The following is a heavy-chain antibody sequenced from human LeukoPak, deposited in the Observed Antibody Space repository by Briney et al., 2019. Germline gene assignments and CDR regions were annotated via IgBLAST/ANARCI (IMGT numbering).Heavy chain of an antibody. D-gene: IGHD2-2*01. V-gene: IGHV3-30*18. CDR3: AKDPKAGYEITPH. Sequence: GRSLRLSCAASGFTFSSYGMHWVRQAPGKGLEWVAVISYDGSNKYYADSVKGRSTISRDNSKNTLYLQMNSLRAEDTAVYYCAKDPKAGYEITPHWGQGTLVTVSS. J-gene: IGHJ4*02. CDR2: ISYDGSNK. CDR1: GFTFSSYG.